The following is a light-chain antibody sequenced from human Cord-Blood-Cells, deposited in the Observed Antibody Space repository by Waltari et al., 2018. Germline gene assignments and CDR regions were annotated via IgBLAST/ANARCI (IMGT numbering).Light chain of an antibody. V-gene: IGKV1-39*01. J-gene: IGKJ4*01. CDR2: AAS. CDR3: QQSYSTPIT. Sequence: DIQMTQSPSSLSASVGDRVTITCRASQSISSYLNWYQQKPGKAPKLLIYAASSLQSGVPSRFSGSRSRTDFTLTISSLQPEDFATYYCQQSYSTPITFGGGTKVEIK. CDR1: QSISSY.